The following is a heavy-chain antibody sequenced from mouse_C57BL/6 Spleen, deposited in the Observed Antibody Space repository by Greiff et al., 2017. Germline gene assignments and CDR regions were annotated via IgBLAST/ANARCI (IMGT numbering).Heavy chain of an antibody. D-gene: IGHD2-2*01. V-gene: IGHV1-55*01. J-gene: IGHJ3*01. CDR2: IYPGSGST. CDR1: CYTFPSYW. Sequence: QVQLQQPGAELVKPGASVKMSCTASCYTFPSYWITWVKQRPGQGLAWIGDIYPGSGSTNYNEQFKSKATLTVDTSSSPAYMQLSSLTSEDSGVYYCAKGHGYDAACAYWGQGTLVTVSA. CDR3: AKGHGYDAACAY.